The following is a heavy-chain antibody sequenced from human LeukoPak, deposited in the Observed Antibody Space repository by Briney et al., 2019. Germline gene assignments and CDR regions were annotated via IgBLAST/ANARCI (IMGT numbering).Heavy chain of an antibody. CDR2: VDHTGST. D-gene: IGHD4-11*01. CDR1: DDSITMYY. J-gene: IGHJ6*03. CDR3: ARGRVSSSTWYSTYYYFFYMT. Sequence: SETLSLTCTVSDDSITMYYWTWIRQPPGKGLEWIGYVDHTGSTKFNPSLNSRVSISRDTSNNFFSLRLRSVTAADTAVYFCARGRVSSSTWYSTYYYFFYMTFGAKGPRSPSP. V-gene: IGHV4-59*01.